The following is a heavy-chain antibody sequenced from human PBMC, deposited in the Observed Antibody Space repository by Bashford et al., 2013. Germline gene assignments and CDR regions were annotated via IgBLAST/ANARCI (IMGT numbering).Heavy chain of an antibody. Sequence: WVRQMPGKGLQWMGITNLGDSEVRYSPSFQGQVTISVDKSISTVSLQWSSLKASDTAMYYCARQGLREWANPNWFDPWGQGTLVTVSS. CDR3: ARQGLREWANPNWFDP. CDR2: TNLGDSEV. D-gene: IGHD2-8*01. V-gene: IGHV5-51*01. J-gene: IGHJ5*02.